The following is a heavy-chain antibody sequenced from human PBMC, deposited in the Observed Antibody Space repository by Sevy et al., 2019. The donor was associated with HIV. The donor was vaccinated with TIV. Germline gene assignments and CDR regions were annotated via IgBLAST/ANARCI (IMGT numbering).Heavy chain of an antibody. V-gene: IGHV3-30*03. CDR1: GFTFSSYV. CDR2: ISYDGSNK. D-gene: IGHD2-8*02. Sequence: GGSLRLSCAASGFTFSSYVMHWVRQAPGKGLEWVAVISYDGSNKYYADSVKGRFTISRDNSKNTLYLQMNSLRAEDTAVYYCATAGGVPWGQGTMVTVSS. J-gene: IGHJ3*01. CDR3: ATAGGVP.